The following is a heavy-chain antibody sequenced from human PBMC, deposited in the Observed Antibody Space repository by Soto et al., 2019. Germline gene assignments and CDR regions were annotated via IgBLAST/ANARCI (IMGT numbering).Heavy chain of an antibody. J-gene: IGHJ4*02. D-gene: IGHD2-2*01. Sequence: SETLSLTCTVSGGSISSYYWSWIRQPPGKGLEWIGYIYYSGSTNYNPSLKSRVTISVDTSKNQFSLKLSSVTAADTAVYYCARSLIVVVPAATQYYFDYWGQGTLVTVSS. CDR3: ARSLIVVVPAATQYYFDY. V-gene: IGHV4-59*01. CDR2: IYYSGST. CDR1: GGSISSYY.